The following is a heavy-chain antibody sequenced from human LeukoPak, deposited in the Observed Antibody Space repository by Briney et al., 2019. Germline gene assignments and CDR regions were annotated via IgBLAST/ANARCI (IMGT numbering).Heavy chain of an antibody. Sequence: SVKVSCKASVGTFSSYAISWVRQAPGRGLEWMGGIIPIYGKANYAQKFQGRLTITTEESTSTACMELSSQRSEDTAVKYWARASGVIREDYDILTGDYDYYMDDWGKGTLVTVSS. CDR3: ARASGVIREDYDILTGDYDYYMDD. V-gene: IGHV1-69*05. J-gene: IGHJ6*03. CDR2: IIPIYGKA. CDR1: VGTFSSYA. D-gene: IGHD3-9*01.